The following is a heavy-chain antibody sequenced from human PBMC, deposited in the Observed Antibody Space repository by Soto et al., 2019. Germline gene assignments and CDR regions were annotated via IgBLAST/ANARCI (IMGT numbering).Heavy chain of an antibody. J-gene: IGHJ4*02. CDR1: GFTFSSYA. Sequence: PGGSLRLSCAASGFTFSSYAMHWVRQAPGKGLEYVSAISSNGGSTYYANSVKGRFTISRDNSKNTLYLQMGSLRAEDMAVYYCARDYCSGGSCYGTLYYFDYWGQGTLVTVAS. V-gene: IGHV3-64*01. CDR3: ARDYCSGGSCYGTLYYFDY. CDR2: ISSNGGST. D-gene: IGHD2-15*01.